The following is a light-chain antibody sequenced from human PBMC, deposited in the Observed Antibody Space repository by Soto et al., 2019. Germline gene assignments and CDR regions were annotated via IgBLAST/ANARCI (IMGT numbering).Light chain of an antibody. J-gene: IGLJ2*01. Sequence: QSALTQPPSVSAAPGQKVTISCSGSSSIIGNNYVSWYQQLPGTAPKLLIYDNNKRPSGIPDRFSGSKSGTSATLGIAGLQTGDEADYYCGTWDSSLSAVVFGGGTELNV. CDR1: SSIIGNNY. CDR2: DNN. CDR3: GTWDSSLSAVV. V-gene: IGLV1-51*01.